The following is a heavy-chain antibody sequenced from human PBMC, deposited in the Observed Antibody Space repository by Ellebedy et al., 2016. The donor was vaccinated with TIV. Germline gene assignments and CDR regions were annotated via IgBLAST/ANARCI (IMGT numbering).Heavy chain of an antibody. CDR1: GFTFSSYA. Sequence: GGSLRLSCAASGFTFSSYAMHWVRQAPGKGLEWVAVISYDGSNKYYADSVKGRFTISRDNSKNTLYLQMNSLRAEDTAVYYCARDQGLWFGELLGYFDYWGQGTLVTVSS. V-gene: IGHV3-30*04. J-gene: IGHJ4*02. CDR3: ARDQGLWFGELLGYFDY. CDR2: ISYDGSNK. D-gene: IGHD3-10*01.